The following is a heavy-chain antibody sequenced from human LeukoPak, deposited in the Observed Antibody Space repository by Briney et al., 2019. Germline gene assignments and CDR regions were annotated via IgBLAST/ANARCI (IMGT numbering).Heavy chain of an antibody. CDR1: GFSFSSYS. V-gene: IGHV3-48*02. Sequence: GGSLRLSCAASGFSFSSYSMNWVRQAPGKGLEWVSYISSSSGTIYYAESVKGRFTISRDNAKNSLYLLMNSLRYEDTAVYYCARDSSGWYRSDYWGQGTLVTVSS. CDR2: ISSSSGTI. D-gene: IGHD6-19*01. CDR3: ARDSSGWYRSDY. J-gene: IGHJ4*02.